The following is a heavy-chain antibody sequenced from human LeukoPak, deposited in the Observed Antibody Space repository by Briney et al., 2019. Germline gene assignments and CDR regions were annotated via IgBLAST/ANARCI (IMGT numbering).Heavy chain of an antibody. Sequence: GSLRLSCAASGFTFSSYAMSWVRQAPGKGLEWVSAISGSGGSTYYADSVKGRFTISRDNSKNTLYLQMNSLRAEDTAVYYCAKSEPDIVVVVAAMGFAFDIWGQGTMVTVSS. CDR3: AKSEPDIVVVVAAMGFAFDI. D-gene: IGHD2-15*01. V-gene: IGHV3-23*01. J-gene: IGHJ3*02. CDR1: GFTFSSYA. CDR2: ISGSGGST.